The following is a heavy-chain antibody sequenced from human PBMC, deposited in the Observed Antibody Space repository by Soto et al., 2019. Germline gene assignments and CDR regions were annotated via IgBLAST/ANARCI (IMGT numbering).Heavy chain of an antibody. D-gene: IGHD1-26*01. CDR3: ARDPHHGGTSSWDADS. CDR2: ISSSGSFI. Sequence: EVHLVAAGGGLVKPGGSLRLTCAASGFIFSDNSMNWVRQAPGKRLEWVSSISSSGSFISYGDAVKGRFIISRDNAKKSLFLQMSDLRAEDTALYYCARDPHHGGTSSWDADSWGQGTLVTVSS. J-gene: IGHJ4*02. CDR1: GFIFSDNS. V-gene: IGHV3-21*01.